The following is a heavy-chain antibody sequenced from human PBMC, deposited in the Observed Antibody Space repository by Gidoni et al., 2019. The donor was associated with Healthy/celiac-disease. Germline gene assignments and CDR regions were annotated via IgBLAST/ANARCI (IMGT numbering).Heavy chain of an antibody. V-gene: IGHV3-23*01. D-gene: IGHD3-3*01. Sequence: EVQLLESGGGLVQPGGSLRLSCAASGFPFSSYAMRWVRQAPGTGLEWCSAISGSGGSTYYADSVKGRFTISRDNAKNTLYLQMNSLRAEDTAVYYCATSTLFLRFLEWFPDYFDYWGQGTLVTVSS. CDR2: ISGSGGST. J-gene: IGHJ4*02. CDR1: GFPFSSYA. CDR3: ATSTLFLRFLEWFPDYFDY.